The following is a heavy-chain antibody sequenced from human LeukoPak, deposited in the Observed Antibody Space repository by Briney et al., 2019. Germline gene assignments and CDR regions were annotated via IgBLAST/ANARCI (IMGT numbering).Heavy chain of an antibody. CDR1: GFTFSSYA. CDR3: ARDGHFYGDSSI. CDR2: IYSGGST. J-gene: IGHJ4*02. V-gene: IGHV3-53*01. D-gene: IGHD4-17*01. Sequence: PGGSLRLSCAASGFTFSSYAMSWVRQAPGKGLEWVSVIYSGGSTYYADSVKGRFTISRDNSKNTLYLQMNSLRAEDTAVYYCARDGHFYGDSSIWGQGTLVTVSS.